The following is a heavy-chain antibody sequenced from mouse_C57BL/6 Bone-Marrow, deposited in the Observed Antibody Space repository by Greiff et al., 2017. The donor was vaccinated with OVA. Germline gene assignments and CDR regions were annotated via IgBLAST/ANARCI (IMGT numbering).Heavy chain of an antibody. CDR2: IYPGSGST. Sequence: LQQPGAELVKPGASVKMSCKASGYTFTSYWITWVKQRPGQGLEWIGDIYPGSGSTNYNEKFKSKATLTVDTSSSTAYMQLSSLTSEDSAVYYCARFITTVSWYFDVWGTGTTVTVSS. CDR3: ARFITTVSWYFDV. V-gene: IGHV1-55*01. CDR1: GYTFTSYW. D-gene: IGHD1-1*01. J-gene: IGHJ1*03.